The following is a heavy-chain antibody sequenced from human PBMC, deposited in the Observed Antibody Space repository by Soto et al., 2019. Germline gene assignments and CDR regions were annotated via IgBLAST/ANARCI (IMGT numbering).Heavy chain of an antibody. Sequence: QVKLVESGGGVVQPGRSLRLSCAASGLTFSSYGMHWVRQAPGKGLEWVAVIWYDGSNKYYADSVKGRFTISRDNSKNTLYLQMNSLRAEDTAVYYCARDAVLWFGELRFDPWGQGTLVTVSS. D-gene: IGHD3-10*01. CDR2: IWYDGSNK. CDR1: GLTFSSYG. V-gene: IGHV3-33*01. J-gene: IGHJ5*02. CDR3: ARDAVLWFGELRFDP.